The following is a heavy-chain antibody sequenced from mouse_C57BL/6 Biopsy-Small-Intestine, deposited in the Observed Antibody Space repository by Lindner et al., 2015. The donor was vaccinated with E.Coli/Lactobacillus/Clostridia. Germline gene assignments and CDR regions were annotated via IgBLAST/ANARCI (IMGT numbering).Heavy chain of an antibody. Sequence: VQLQESGAELVRPGASVTLSCKASGYTFTDYEMHWVKQTPVHGLEWIGAIDPETGGTAYNQKFKGKAILTADKSSSTAYMELRSLTSEDSAVYYCTRGSNYPYYFDYWGQGTTLTVSS. CDR1: GYTFTDYE. D-gene: IGHD2-5*01. CDR3: TRGSNYPYYFDY. J-gene: IGHJ2*01. V-gene: IGHV1-15*01. CDR2: IDPETGGT.